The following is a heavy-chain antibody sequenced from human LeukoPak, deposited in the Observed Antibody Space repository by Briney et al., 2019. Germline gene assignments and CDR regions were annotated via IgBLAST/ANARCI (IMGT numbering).Heavy chain of an antibody. D-gene: IGHD4-17*01. CDR2: IKSDGSNT. J-gene: IGHJ4*02. Sequence: GGSLRLSCADSGFTFSSYWMHWVRQAPGKGLVWVSRIKSDGSNTNYADSVKGRFTISRDNAKNTLYLQMNSLRAEDTAVYYCARAILTPGGATVTRYFDYWGQGTLVTVSS. CDR1: GFTFSSYW. CDR3: ARAILTPGGATVTRYFDY. V-gene: IGHV3-74*01.